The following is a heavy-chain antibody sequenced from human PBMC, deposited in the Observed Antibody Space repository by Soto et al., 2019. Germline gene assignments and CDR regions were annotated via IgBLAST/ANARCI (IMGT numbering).Heavy chain of an antibody. CDR1: GGTFRNLA. CDR3: ARRSVSHSNAFDF. CDR2: FIPIIGGG. D-gene: IGHD2-15*01. J-gene: IGHJ3*01. Sequence: QVQLVQSGAEVKKPGSSVKVSCKASGGTFRNLAINWVRQAPGQGLEWMGGFIPIIGGGIKAQKFQGRVTITSDESTSTAYMELSSLKSAATAMYFCARRSVSHSNAFDFWGQGTMVTVSS. V-gene: IGHV1-69*01.